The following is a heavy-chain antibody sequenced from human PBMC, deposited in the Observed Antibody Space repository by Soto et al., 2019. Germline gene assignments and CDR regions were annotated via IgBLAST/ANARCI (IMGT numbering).Heavy chain of an antibody. V-gene: IGHV3-30-3*01. CDR2: ISYDGSNK. J-gene: IGHJ2*01. CDR1: GFTFSNYA. D-gene: IGHD5-18*01. CDR3: ARDPLWGTAMVLWYFDL. Sequence: GGSLRLSCAASGFTFSNYAMHWVRPAPGKGLEWVAVISYDGSNKYYADSVKGRFTISRDNSKNTLYLQMNSLRAEDTAVYYCARDPLWGTAMVLWYFDLWGRGTLVTVSS.